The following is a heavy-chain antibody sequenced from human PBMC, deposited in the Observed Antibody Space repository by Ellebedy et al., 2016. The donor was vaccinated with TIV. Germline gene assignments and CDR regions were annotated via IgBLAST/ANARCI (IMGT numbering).Heavy chain of an antibody. CDR3: ARGAYDSSGDYEEGVEYFDY. V-gene: IGHV3-33*08. Sequence: PGGSLRLSCAASGFTVSNNYMSWVRQAPGKGLEWVAVIWYDGSNKYYGDSVKGRFTISRDNSKNTLYFQMNSLRVEDTAVYYCARGAYDSSGDYEEGVEYFDYWGQGALVTVSS. CDR1: GFTVSNNY. D-gene: IGHD3-22*01. CDR2: IWYDGSNK. J-gene: IGHJ4*02.